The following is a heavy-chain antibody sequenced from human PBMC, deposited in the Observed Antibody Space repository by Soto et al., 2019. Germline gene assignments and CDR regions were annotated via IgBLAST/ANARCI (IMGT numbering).Heavy chain of an antibody. CDR2: ISAYNGNT. CDR1: GYTFTSYG. Sequence: ASVKVSCKASGYTFTSYGISWVRQAPGQGLEWMGWISAYNGNTNYAQKLQGRVTMTTDTSTSTAYMELRSLRSDDTAVYYCARDKAQGYYGSGSMYYYYGMDVWGQGTTVTVSS. CDR3: ARDKAQGYYGSGSMYYYYGMDV. V-gene: IGHV1-18*01. J-gene: IGHJ6*02. D-gene: IGHD3-10*01.